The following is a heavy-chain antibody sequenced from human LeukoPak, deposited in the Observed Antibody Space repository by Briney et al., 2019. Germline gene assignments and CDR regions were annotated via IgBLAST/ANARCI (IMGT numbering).Heavy chain of an antibody. D-gene: IGHD4/OR15-4a*01. V-gene: IGHV3-48*01. CDR3: AKTGITNYDFDY. J-gene: IGHJ4*02. CDR1: GFTFSTHS. CDR2: TTSSSRTI. Sequence: PGGSLRLSCEASGFTFSTHSMNWVRQAPGKGLEWVAYTTSSSRTIHYADSVKGRFTISRDNAKNSLYLQMNSLRAEDTAVYYCAKTGITNYDFDYWGQGTLVTVSS.